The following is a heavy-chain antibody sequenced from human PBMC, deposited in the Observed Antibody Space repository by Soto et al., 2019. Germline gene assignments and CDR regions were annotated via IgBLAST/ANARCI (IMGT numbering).Heavy chain of an antibody. Sequence: EVKLLESGGGLVQPGGSLRLSCAASGFTFSSYAMSWVRQAPGKGLEWVSAISGSGGSTYYADSVKGRFTISRDNSKNTLYLQMNSLRAEDTAVYYCANAMTTVTGRRPGAFDIWGQGTMVTVSS. V-gene: IGHV3-23*01. CDR3: ANAMTTVTGRRPGAFDI. D-gene: IGHD4-17*01. J-gene: IGHJ3*02. CDR1: GFTFSSYA. CDR2: ISGSGGST.